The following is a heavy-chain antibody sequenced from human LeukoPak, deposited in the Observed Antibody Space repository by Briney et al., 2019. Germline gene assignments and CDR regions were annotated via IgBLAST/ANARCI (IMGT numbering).Heavy chain of an antibody. V-gene: IGHV3-30*02. CDR2: IRYDGSNK. CDR1: GFTFSSYG. CDR3: AKDSFPGQWELPDY. D-gene: IGHD1-26*01. Sequence: GGSLRLSCAASGFTFSSYGMHWVRQAPGKGLEWVAFIRYDGSNKYYADSVKGRFTIPRDNSKNTLYLQMNSLRAEDTAVYYCAKDSFPGQWELPDYWGQGTLVTVSS. J-gene: IGHJ4*02.